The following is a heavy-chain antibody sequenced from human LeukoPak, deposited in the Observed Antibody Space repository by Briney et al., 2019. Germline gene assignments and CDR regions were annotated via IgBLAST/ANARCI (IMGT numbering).Heavy chain of an antibody. CDR2: ISAHTGNT. CDR3: ARSFYDFDY. D-gene: IGHD1-26*01. CDR1: GYTFTTFG. J-gene: IGHJ4*02. V-gene: IGHV1-18*01. Sequence: GASVKVSCKASGYTFTTFGVSWVRQAPGQGFEWMGWISAHTGNTNYAQKFQGRVTLTTDTSTSTAYMELRSLRSDDTAVYYCARSFYDFDYWGQGTLVTVSS.